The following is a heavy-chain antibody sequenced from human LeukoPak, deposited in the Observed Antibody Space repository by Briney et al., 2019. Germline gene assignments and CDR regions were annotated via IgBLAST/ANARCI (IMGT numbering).Heavy chain of an antibody. CDR2: ISSSSSYI. CDR1: GFTFSSYS. J-gene: IGHJ5*02. V-gene: IGHV3-21*01. Sequence: PGGSLRLSCVVSGFTFSSYSMNWVRQAPGKGLEWVSSISSSSSYIYYADSVKGRFTISRDNARNSLFLQMNSLRAEDTAVYYCARGLSSSSWERLNWFDPWGQGTPVTVSS. CDR3: ARGLSSSSWERLNWFDP. D-gene: IGHD6-13*01.